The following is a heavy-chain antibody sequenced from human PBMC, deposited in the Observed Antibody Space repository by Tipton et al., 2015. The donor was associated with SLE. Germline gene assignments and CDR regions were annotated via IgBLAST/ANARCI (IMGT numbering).Heavy chain of an antibody. Sequence: TLSLTCVVSGGSINSSNWWSWVRQPPGKGLEWIGEIYHRGNTNYNPSLKSRVTISVDTSKNQFSLKLSSVTAADTAVYYCVYGDWLGLDYWGQGTLVTVSS. CDR2: IYHRGNT. D-gene: IGHD4-17*01. CDR1: GGSINSSNW. J-gene: IGHJ4*02. V-gene: IGHV4-4*02. CDR3: VYGDWLGLDY.